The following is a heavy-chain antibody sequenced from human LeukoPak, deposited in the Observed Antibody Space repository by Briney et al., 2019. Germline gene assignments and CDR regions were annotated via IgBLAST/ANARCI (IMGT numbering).Heavy chain of an antibody. Sequence: GGSLRLSCAASGFTFSSYSMNWVRQAPGKGLEWVSSISSSSSYIYYADSVKGRFTISRDNSKNTLYLQMNSLRAEDTAVYYCAKGDYDSSGYYLRGGAFDIWGQGTMVTVSS. CDR2: ISSSSSYI. CDR3: AKGDYDSSGYYLRGGAFDI. D-gene: IGHD3-22*01. J-gene: IGHJ3*02. V-gene: IGHV3-21*04. CDR1: GFTFSSYS.